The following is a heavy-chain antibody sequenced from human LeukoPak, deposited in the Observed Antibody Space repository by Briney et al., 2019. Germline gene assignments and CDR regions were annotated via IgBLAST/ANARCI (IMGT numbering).Heavy chain of an antibody. Sequence: SETLSLTCTVSGGSISSSGYYWTWIRQHPGKGLEWIGYIYYSGSTYYNPSLKSRVTISVDTSKNRFSLKLSSVTAADTAVYYCARDPRGGYSYGYYYGMDVWGQGTTVTVSS. J-gene: IGHJ6*02. CDR3: ARDPRGGYSYGYYYGMDV. CDR2: IYYSGST. D-gene: IGHD5-18*01. V-gene: IGHV4-31*03. CDR1: GGSISSSGYY.